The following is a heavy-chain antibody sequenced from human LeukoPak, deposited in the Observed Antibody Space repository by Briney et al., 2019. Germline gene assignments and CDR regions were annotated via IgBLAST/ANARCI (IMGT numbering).Heavy chain of an antibody. Sequence: PSETLSLACTVSGGSISSGDYYWSWIRQPPGKCLEWIGYIYYSGSTYYNPSLKSRVTISVDTSKNQFSLKLSSVTAADTAVYYCARDPKPTIFGVASFDYWGQGTLVTVSS. CDR2: IYYSGST. CDR3: ARDPKPTIFGVASFDY. V-gene: IGHV4-30-4*08. J-gene: IGHJ4*02. D-gene: IGHD3-3*01. CDR1: GGSISSGDYY.